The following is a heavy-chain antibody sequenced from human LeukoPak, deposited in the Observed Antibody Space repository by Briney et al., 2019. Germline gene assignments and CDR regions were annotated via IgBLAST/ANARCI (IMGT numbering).Heavy chain of an antibody. V-gene: IGHV4-59*01. CDR3: ARMFVVVRPDAFNI. CDR1: GDSTSGYS. D-gene: IGHD2-21*01. J-gene: IGHJ3*02. CDR2: IYYGGST. Sequence: SETLSLTCNVSGDSTSGYSWSWIRQPPGKGLEWIGNIYYGGSTSYNPSLKSRVTISIDTSNNLFSLNLRSVTAADTAVYYCARMFVVVRPDAFNIWGQGTMVTVSS.